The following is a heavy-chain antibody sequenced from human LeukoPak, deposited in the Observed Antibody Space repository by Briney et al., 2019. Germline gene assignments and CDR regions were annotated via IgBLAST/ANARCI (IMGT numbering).Heavy chain of an antibody. CDR3: ARVIAVAGNLGWNYYYGMDV. CDR2: MNPHGANT. CDR1: GYILTSHD. V-gene: IGHV1-8*01. Sequence: ASVKVSCKASGYILTSHDISWVRQAPGQGLEWMGWMNPHGANTGYAQKFQGRLTMTRNTSIDTAYRELSSLRSEDTAVYYCARVIAVAGNLGWNYYYGMDVWGQGTTVTVSS. J-gene: IGHJ6*02. D-gene: IGHD6-19*01.